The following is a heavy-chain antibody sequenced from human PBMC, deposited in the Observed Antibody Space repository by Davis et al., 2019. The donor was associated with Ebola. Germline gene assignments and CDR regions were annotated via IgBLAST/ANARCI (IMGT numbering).Heavy chain of an antibody. CDR3: ARGGYD. J-gene: IGHJ4*02. V-gene: IGHV3-48*02. Sequence: GESLKISCAASGFTFSSYSMNWVRQAPGKGLEWVSYISSSSSTIYYADSVKGRFTISRDNAKNSLYLQMNSLRDGDTAVYYCARGGYDWGQGTLVTVSS. D-gene: IGHD5-12*01. CDR1: GFTFSSYS. CDR2: ISSSSSTI.